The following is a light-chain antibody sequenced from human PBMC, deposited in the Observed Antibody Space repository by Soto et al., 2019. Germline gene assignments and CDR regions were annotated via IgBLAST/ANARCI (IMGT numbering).Light chain of an antibody. CDR1: QSISSW. J-gene: IGKJ1*01. V-gene: IGKV1-5*01. CDR3: QQYNTYPWT. Sequence: DIQMTQSPSTLSASVGDRVTITCRASQSISSWLAWFQQKPGKAPKVLIYDASSLESGVPSTFSGSGSGTEFTLTISSLQPDDFATYYCQQYNTYPWTFGQGTKVDIK. CDR2: DAS.